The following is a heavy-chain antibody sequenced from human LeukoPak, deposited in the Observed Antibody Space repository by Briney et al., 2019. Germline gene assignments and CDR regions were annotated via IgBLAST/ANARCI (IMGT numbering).Heavy chain of an antibody. D-gene: IGHD1-26*01. CDR2: ISWNSGSI. CDR1: GFTFDDYA. V-gene: IGHV3-9*01. Sequence: SLSLSCAASGFTFDDYAMHWVRPAPGKGLEWVSGISWNSGSIGYADSVKGRFTISRDNAKNSLYLQMNSLRAEDTALYYCAKDIGPVGYYYMDVWGKGTTVTVSS. J-gene: IGHJ6*03. CDR3: AKDIGPVGYYYMDV.